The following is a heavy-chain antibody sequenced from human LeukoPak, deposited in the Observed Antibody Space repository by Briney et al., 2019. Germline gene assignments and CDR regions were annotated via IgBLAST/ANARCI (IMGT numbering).Heavy chain of an antibody. CDR3: AREGLVHRVSPPDV. D-gene: IGHD6-19*01. CDR1: GFTFSSYG. V-gene: IGHV3-33*01. CDR2: IWYDGSNK. J-gene: IGHJ4*02. Sequence: GGSLRLSCAASGFTFSSYGMHWVRQAQGKGLEWVAVIWYDGSNKYYADSVKGRFTISRDNSKNTLYLQMNSLRAEDTAVYYCAREGLVHRVSPPDVWGQGTLVTVSS.